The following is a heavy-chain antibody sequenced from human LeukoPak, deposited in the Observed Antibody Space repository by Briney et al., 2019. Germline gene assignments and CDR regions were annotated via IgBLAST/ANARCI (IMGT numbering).Heavy chain of an antibody. D-gene: IGHD3-22*01. V-gene: IGHV1-2*02. CDR3: ARLFAQDYYDSSGPDALDI. Sequence: ASVKVSCKASGYTFTGDYMHWVRQAPGEGVEGMGWINPNSGGRNYAQKFQGRVTMTTDTSISTAYMELSRLRSDDTAVYYCARLFAQDYYDSSGPDALDIWGQGTMVTVSS. J-gene: IGHJ3*02. CDR1: GYTFTGDY. CDR2: INPNSGGR.